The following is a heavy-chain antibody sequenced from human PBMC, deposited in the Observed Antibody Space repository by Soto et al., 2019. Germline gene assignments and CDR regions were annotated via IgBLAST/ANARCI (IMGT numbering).Heavy chain of an antibody. V-gene: IGHV4-61*08. J-gene: IGHJ5*02. Sequence: QVQLRESGPGLVKPSEPLSLTCTVSGDSVSSGDYYWTWIRQPPGKGLEWVGHIYFSGRTNYIPSLGSRVTISLDTSKNQFSLKLTSVTAADTAVYYCARVPIDTYMIYWSDPWGQGTLVTVSS. D-gene: IGHD3-16*01. CDR2: IYFSGRT. CDR3: ARVPIDTYMIYWSDP. CDR1: GDSVSSGDYY.